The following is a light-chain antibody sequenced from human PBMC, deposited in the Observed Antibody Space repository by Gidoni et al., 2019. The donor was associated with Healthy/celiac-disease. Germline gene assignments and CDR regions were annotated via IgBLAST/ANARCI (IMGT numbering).Light chain of an antibody. CDR2: DAS. CDR1: QSVSSY. CDR3: QQRSNWPLT. V-gene: IGKV3-11*01. Sequence: EIDLTQSPATLSLSPGERATLACGASQSVSSYLAWYQQKPGQAPRLLIYDASNRATGVPARFSGSGSGTDFTLTISSLEPEDFAVYYCQQRSNWPLTFGGGTKVEIK. J-gene: IGKJ4*01.